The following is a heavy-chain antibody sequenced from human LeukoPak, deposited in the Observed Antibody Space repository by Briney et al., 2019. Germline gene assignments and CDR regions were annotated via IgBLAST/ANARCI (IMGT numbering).Heavy chain of an antibody. Sequence: SETLSLTCAVYGGSFSGYYWSWIRQPPGKGLEWIGEINHSGRTNYNPSLKSRVTISVDTSKNQFSLKLSSVTAADTAVYYCAGRGYGMDVWGQGTTVTVSS. V-gene: IGHV4-34*01. CDR1: GGSFSGYY. CDR2: INHSGRT. D-gene: IGHD3-10*01. CDR3: AGRGYGMDV. J-gene: IGHJ6*02.